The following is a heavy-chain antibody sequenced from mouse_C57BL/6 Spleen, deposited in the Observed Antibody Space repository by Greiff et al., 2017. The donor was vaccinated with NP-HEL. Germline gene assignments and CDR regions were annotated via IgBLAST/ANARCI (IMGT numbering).Heavy chain of an antibody. Sequence: VQLVESGTELVKPGASVKLSCKASGYTFTSYWMHWVKQRPGQGLEWIGNINPSNGGTNYNEKFKSKATLTVDKSSSTAYMQLSSLTSEDSAVYYCARYGNPYYAMDYWGQGTSVTVSS. D-gene: IGHD2-1*01. V-gene: IGHV1-53*01. CDR1: GYTFTSYW. J-gene: IGHJ4*01. CDR2: INPSNGGT. CDR3: ARYGNPYYAMDY.